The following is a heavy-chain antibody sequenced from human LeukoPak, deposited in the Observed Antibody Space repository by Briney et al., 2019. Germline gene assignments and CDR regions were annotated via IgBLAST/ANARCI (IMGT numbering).Heavy chain of an antibody. D-gene: IGHD3-10*01. CDR2: IIPILGIA. J-gene: IGHJ4*02. V-gene: IGHV1-69*04. CDR3: ARDLFAWGFGELLHYFDY. CDR1: GGTFSSYA. Sequence: SVKVSCKASGGTFSSYAISWVRQAPGQGLEWMGRIIPILGIANYAQKFQGRVTITADKSTSTAYMELSSLRSEDTAVYYCARDLFAWGFGELLHYFDYWGQGTLVTVSS.